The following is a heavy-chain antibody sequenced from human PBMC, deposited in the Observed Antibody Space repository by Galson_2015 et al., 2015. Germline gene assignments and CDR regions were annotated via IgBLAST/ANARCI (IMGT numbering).Heavy chain of an antibody. D-gene: IGHD2-2*01. V-gene: IGHV3-53*01. CDR3: AKVGCSDTSCFNDN. CDR1: GFSVSSNY. CDR2: FNSGEIT. J-gene: IGHJ4*02. Sequence: SLRLSCAVSGFSVSSNYMSWVRQAPGKGLECVSIFNSGEITDYTDSVKGRFTISRDNSKNTLYLQMNSLRVEDTAVYYCAKVGCSDTSCFNDNWGQGTLVIVSS.